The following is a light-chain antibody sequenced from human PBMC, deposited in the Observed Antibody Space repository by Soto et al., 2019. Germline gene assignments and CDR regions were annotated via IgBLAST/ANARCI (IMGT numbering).Light chain of an antibody. CDR1: QSISSY. CDR2: AAS. CDR3: KQIYSTPLP. J-gene: IGKJ4*01. Sequence: DIQMTQSPSSLSASVGDRVTITCRASQSISSYLNWYQQKPGKAPKLLIYAASSLQSGVLSRFSGSGSGTDFTLTISSLQLEDFATYYCKQIYSTPLPFGCGTNVDIK. V-gene: IGKV1-39*01.